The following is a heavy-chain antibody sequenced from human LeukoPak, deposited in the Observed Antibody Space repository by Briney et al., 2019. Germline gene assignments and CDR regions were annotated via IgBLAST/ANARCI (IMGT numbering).Heavy chain of an antibody. V-gene: IGHV1-46*01. J-gene: IGHJ5*02. CDR3: ARDRGAVAGTHPFDP. Sequence: ASVKVSCKASGYTYTSYYMHWVRQAPGQGLEWMGIINPSGGNTSYAQKFQGRVTMTRDMSTSTVYMELSSLRSEDTAVYYCARDRGAVAGTHPFDPWGQGTLVTVSS. D-gene: IGHD6-19*01. CDR1: GYTYTSYY. CDR2: INPSGGNT.